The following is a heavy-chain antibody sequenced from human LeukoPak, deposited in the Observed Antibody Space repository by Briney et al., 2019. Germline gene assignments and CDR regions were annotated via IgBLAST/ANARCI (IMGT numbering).Heavy chain of an antibody. CDR2: INPNSGGT. Sequence: ASVKVSCKASGYTFTGYYMHWVRQAPGQGLEWMGWINPNSGGTNYAQKFQGRVTMTRDTSISAAYMELSRLRSDDTAVYYCARDPSRDFGVVIDGYFDYWGQGTLVTVSS. D-gene: IGHD3-3*01. J-gene: IGHJ4*02. V-gene: IGHV1-2*02. CDR3: ARDPSRDFGVVIDGYFDY. CDR1: GYTFTGYY.